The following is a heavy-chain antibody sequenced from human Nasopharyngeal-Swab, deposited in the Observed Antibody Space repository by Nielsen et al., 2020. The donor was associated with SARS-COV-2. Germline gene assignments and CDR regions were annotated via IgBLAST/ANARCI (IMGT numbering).Heavy chain of an antibody. D-gene: IGHD3-9*01. CDR1: GFTFSSYW. CDR3: AKDFEGGFDY. CDR2: IKEDGSET. J-gene: IGHJ4*02. Sequence: GESLKISCATSGFTFSSYWMSWVRQAPGKGLEWVASIKEDGSETYYVDSVKGRFTISRDNSKNTVYLQMNSLTAEDTAVYYCAKDFEGGFDYWGQGTLVTVSS. V-gene: IGHV3-7*01.